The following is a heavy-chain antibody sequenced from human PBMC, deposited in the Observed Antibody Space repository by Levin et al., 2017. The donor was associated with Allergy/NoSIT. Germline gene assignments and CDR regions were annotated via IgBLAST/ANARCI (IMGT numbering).Heavy chain of an antibody. CDR1: GFTFASSA. J-gene: IGHJ3*01. V-gene: IGHV3-23*01. Sequence: LSLPCAASGFTFASSAMTWVRQAPGKGLEWVSGVSASGSNTDYADSVKGRFTISRDNSKNTLYLQMNSLRAEDTAVFYCAKGRGYCSGGTCYYPNDAFDLWGQGTMVTVSS. CDR3: AKGRGYCSGGTCYYPNDAFDL. CDR2: VSASGSNT. D-gene: IGHD2-15*01.